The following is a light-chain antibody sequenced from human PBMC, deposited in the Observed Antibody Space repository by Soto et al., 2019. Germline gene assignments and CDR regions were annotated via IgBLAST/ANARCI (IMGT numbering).Light chain of an antibody. CDR2: EVS. J-gene: IGLJ2*01. Sequence: QSALTQPASVSGSPGQSITISYTGTSSDVGSYNYVSWYQHHPGKAPKLMIYEVSHRPSGVSNRFSGSKSGNTASLTISGLQAEDEADYSCSSYTSSSTPYVIFGGGTKLTVL. CDR3: SSYTSSSTPYVI. V-gene: IGLV2-14*01. CDR1: SSDVGSYNY.